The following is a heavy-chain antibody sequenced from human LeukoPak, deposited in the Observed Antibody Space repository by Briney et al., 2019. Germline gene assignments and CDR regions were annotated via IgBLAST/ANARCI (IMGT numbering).Heavy chain of an antibody. CDR2: ISGSAGST. CDR3: AKVWYASGPFDS. V-gene: IGHV3-23*01. D-gene: IGHD2-8*01. Sequence: GGSLRLSCAASGFTFSSYAMSWVRQAPGKGLEWVSTISGSAGSTYYADSVKGRFTISRDNSKNTLYLQMNSLRAEDTAVYYCAKVWYASGPFDSWGQGTPVTVSS. CDR1: GFTFSSYA. J-gene: IGHJ4*02.